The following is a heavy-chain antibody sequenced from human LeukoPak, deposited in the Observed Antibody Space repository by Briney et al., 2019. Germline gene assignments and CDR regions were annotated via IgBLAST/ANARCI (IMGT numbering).Heavy chain of an antibody. CDR3: ARAADYDILTGYYSPRHYFDY. CDR2: IYYSGST. CDR1: GGSISSYY. Sequence: SSETLSLTCTVSGGSISSYYWSWIWQPPGKGLEWIGYIYYSGSTNYNPSLKSRVTISVDTSKNQFSLRPSSVTAADAAVYYCARAADYDILTGYYSPRHYFDYWGQGTLVTVSS. J-gene: IGHJ4*02. D-gene: IGHD3-9*01. V-gene: IGHV4-59*13.